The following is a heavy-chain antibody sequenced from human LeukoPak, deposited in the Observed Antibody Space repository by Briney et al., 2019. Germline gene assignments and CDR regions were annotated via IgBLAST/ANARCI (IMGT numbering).Heavy chain of an antibody. CDR1: GNSFGDYY. CDR3: AREARGRRTAMVTGGYFDY. Sequence: SETLSLTCTVSGNSFGDYYWSWIRQPAGKGLEWIGRIYTSGSTTYNPSLKSRVTMSVDTSKSQFSLKLSSVTAADTAVYYCAREARGRRTAMVTGGYFDYWGQGTLVTVSS. V-gene: IGHV4-4*07. D-gene: IGHD5-18*01. CDR2: IYTSGST. J-gene: IGHJ4*02.